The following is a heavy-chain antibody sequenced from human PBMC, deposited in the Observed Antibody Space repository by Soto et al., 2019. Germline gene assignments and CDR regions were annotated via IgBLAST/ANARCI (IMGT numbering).Heavy chain of an antibody. Sequence: QVQLVQSGAEVKKPGASVKVSCKSSGYTFTSYGISWVRQAPGQGLEWMGWISAYNGNTNYAQKLQGRVTMTTDTSTSTAYMELRSLRSDDTAVYYCARVYRITMVRGELSEYWGQGTLVTVSS. D-gene: IGHD3-10*01. J-gene: IGHJ4*02. CDR3: ARVYRITMVRGELSEY. CDR2: ISAYNGNT. CDR1: GYTFTSYG. V-gene: IGHV1-18*01.